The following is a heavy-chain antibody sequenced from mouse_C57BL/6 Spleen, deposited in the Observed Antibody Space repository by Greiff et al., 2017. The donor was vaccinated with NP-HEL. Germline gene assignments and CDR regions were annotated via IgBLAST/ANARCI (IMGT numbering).Heavy chain of an antibody. CDR3: TKIYDYDDYYAMDY. V-gene: IGHV6-3*01. CDR2: IRLKSDNYAT. Sequence: EVQRVESGGGLVQPGGSMKLSCVASGFTFSNYWMNWVRQSPEKGLEWVAQIRLKSDNYATHYAESVKGRFTISRDDSKSSVYLQMNNLRAEDTGIYYCTKIYDYDDYYAMDYWGQGTSVTVSS. D-gene: IGHD2-4*01. J-gene: IGHJ4*01. CDR1: GFTFSNYW.